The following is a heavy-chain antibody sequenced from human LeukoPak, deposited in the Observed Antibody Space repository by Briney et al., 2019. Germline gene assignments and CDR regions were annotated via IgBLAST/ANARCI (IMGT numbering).Heavy chain of an antibody. CDR3: ARGRGTTMVRGVITNYFDL. J-gene: IGHJ2*01. CDR2: IDPNSGGT. CDR1: GYTXTAHY. D-gene: IGHD3-10*01. V-gene: IGHV1-2*02. Sequence: GASVKVSCKASGYTXTAHYIHWVRQAPGQGLEWMGCIDPNSGGTNYAQKFLGSVTMTGDTSINTAFMELSSLRSDDTAIYYCARGRGTTMVRGVITNYFDLWGRGSLVTVSS.